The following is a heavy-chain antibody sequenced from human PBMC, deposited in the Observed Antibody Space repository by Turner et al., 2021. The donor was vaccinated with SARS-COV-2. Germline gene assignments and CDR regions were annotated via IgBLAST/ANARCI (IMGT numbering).Heavy chain of an antibody. Sequence: QVQLQQWGAGLVKPSETLSLTCGVSGGSFSTYYWSWIRQSPGKGLEWIAEINRSGSTNYSPSLKSRVTISVDTPKRQISLNLTSVTAADTAIYFCARGQSRGFYGSGSRRFDYWGQGTQVTVSS. J-gene: IGHJ4*02. D-gene: IGHD3-10*01. CDR3: ARGQSRGFYGSGSRRFDY. V-gene: IGHV4-34*01. CDR1: GGSFSTYY. CDR2: INRSGST.